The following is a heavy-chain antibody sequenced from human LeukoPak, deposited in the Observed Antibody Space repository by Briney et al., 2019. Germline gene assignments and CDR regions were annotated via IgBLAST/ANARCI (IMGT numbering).Heavy chain of an antibody. CDR3: ARGLYYFDY. CDR2: IYYSGST. CDR1: GGSFSNTGYY. Sequence: PSETLSLTCSVSGGSFSNTGYYWGWVRQPPGKGLECIGSIYYSGSTYYNPSLKSRVTISVDTSKNQFSLKVSSVTAADTALYYCARGLYYFDYWGQGTLVTVSS. J-gene: IGHJ4*02. V-gene: IGHV4-39*07.